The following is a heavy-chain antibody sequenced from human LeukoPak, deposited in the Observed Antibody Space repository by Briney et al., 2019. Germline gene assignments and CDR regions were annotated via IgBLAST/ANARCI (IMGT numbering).Heavy chain of an antibody. D-gene: IGHD3-16*01. CDR1: GFTFSSYA. V-gene: IGHV3-23*01. CDR3: AKDRLGGPYFFHY. J-gene: IGHJ4*02. Sequence: PPGGSLRLSCAASGFTFSSYAMSWVRQAPGKGLEWVSAISGSGGRTYYADSVKGRFTISRDNSKNTLYLQINSLRAEDTAVYFCAKDRLGGPYFFHYWGQGTLVTVSS. CDR2: ISGSGGRT.